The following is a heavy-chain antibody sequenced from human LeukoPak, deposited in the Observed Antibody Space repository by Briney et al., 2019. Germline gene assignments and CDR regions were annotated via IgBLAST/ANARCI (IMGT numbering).Heavy chain of an antibody. J-gene: IGHJ3*02. CDR3: ARDYYDSSGYYYDAFDI. CDR1: GFTFSSYA. CDR2: ISYDGSNK. Sequence: AGSLRLSCAASGFTFSSYAMQWVRQAPGKGLEWVAVISYDGSNKYYEDSVKGRFTIYRDNSKNTLYLQMNSLRAEDTAVYYCARDYYDSSGYYYDAFDIWGQGTMVTVSS. D-gene: IGHD3-22*01. V-gene: IGHV3-30-3*01.